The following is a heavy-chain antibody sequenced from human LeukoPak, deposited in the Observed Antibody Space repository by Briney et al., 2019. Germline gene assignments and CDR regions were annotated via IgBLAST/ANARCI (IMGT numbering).Heavy chain of an antibody. Sequence: SVKVSCKASGGTFSSYAISWVRQAPGQGLEWMGGIILIFGTANYAQKFQGRVTITADESTSTAYMELSSLRSEDTAVYYCAREWDYDILTGYYSDPLYYYYYGMDVWGQGTTVTVSS. V-gene: IGHV1-69*13. CDR2: IILIFGTA. D-gene: IGHD3-9*01. CDR1: GGTFSSYA. CDR3: AREWDYDILTGYYSDPLYYYYYGMDV. J-gene: IGHJ6*02.